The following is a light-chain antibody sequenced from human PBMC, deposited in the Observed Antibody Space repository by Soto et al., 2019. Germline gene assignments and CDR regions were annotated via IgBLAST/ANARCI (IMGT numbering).Light chain of an antibody. CDR3: SSYTRSSTRI. CDR2: GVS. Sequence: QSALTQPASMSGSPGQSITISCTGTSSDIGAYNYVSWYQQHPGKAPKIMIYGVSNRPSGVSNRFSGSKSDNTASLTISGLQAEDEADYYCSSYTRSSTRIVGGGTKLTVL. V-gene: IGLV2-14*01. CDR1: SSDIGAYNY. J-gene: IGLJ2*01.